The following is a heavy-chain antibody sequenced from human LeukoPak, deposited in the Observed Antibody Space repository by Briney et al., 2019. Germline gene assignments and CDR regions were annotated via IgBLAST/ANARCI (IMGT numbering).Heavy chain of an antibody. CDR3: AKRGDFWSGYLDY. J-gene: IGHJ4*02. Sequence: GGSLRLSCAPSGFTFSSYAMSWVRQAPGKGLEWVSAISGSGGSTYYADSVKGRFTISRDNSKNTLYLQMNSLRAEDTAVYYCAKRGDFWSGYLDYWGQGTLVTVSS. CDR2: ISGSGGST. CDR1: GFTFSSYA. V-gene: IGHV3-23*01. D-gene: IGHD3-3*01.